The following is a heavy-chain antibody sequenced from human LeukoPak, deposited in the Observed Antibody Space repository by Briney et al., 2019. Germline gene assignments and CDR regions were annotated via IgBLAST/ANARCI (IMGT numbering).Heavy chain of an antibody. J-gene: IGHJ6*04. CDR2: ISAYNGNT. CDR1: GYTFTSYG. Sequence: ASVKVSCKASGYTFTSYGISWVRQAPGQGLEWMGWISAYNGNTNYAQKLQGRVTMTEDTSTDTAYMELSSLRSEDTAVYYCATTRRPLTTWMDVWGKGTTVTVSS. V-gene: IGHV1-18*01. D-gene: IGHD2/OR15-2a*01. CDR3: ATTRRPLTTWMDV.